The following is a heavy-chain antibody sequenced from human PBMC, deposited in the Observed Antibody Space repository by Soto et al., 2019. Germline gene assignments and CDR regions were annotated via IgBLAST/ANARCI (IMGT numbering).Heavy chain of an antibody. J-gene: IGHJ4*02. CDR2: ISSVGSTV. D-gene: IGHD1-26*01. CDR3: AKEATNINNFDY. V-gene: IGHV3-48*03. Sequence: GGSLRLSCAASGFTFDNYEMNWVRQSPGKGLEWISYISSVGSTVNYADSVKGRLSISRDNAKNSLYLQMNSLRAEDTAVYYCAKEATNINNFDYWGQGTLVTVSS. CDR1: GFTFDNYE.